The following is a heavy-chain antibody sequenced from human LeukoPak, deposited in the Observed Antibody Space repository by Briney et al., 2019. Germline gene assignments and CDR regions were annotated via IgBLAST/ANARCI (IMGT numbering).Heavy chain of an antibody. CDR2: INPSGGST. CDR3: AFIYVWGSYRHELDY. V-gene: IGHV1-46*01. D-gene: IGHD3-16*02. J-gene: IGHJ4*02. Sequence: ASVKVSCKASGYTFTDYYIHWVRQAPGQGLEWMGIINPSGGSTSYAQKFQGRVTMTRDMSTSTVYMELSSLRSEDTAVYYCAFIYVWGSYRHELDYWGQGTLVTVSS. CDR1: GYTFTDYY.